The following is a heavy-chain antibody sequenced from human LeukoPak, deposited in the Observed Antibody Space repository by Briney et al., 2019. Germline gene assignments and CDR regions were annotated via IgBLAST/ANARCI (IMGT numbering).Heavy chain of an antibody. CDR3: ATDIRTWEWLILGY. D-gene: IGHD3-3*01. J-gene: IGHJ4*02. CDR1: GYTLTELS. CDR2: FDPEDGET. Sequence: ASVKVSCKVSGYTLTELSMHWVRQAPGKGLEWMGGFDPEDGETIYAQKFRGRVTMTEDTSTDTAYMELSSLRSEDTAVYYCATDIRTWEWLILGYWGQGTLVTVSS. V-gene: IGHV1-24*01.